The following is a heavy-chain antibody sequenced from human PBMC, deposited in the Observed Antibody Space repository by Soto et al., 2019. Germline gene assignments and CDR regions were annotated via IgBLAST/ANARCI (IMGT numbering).Heavy chain of an antibody. Sequence: SETLSLTCTVSGGSISSGGYYWSWIRQHPGKGLEWIGYIYYSGSTYYNPSLKSRVTISVDTSKNQFSLKLSSVTAADTAVYYCARTLAAAGRGASNWFDPWGQGTLVTVSS. CDR2: IYYSGST. D-gene: IGHD6-13*01. J-gene: IGHJ5*02. V-gene: IGHV4-31*03. CDR1: GGSISSGGYY. CDR3: ARTLAAAGRGASNWFDP.